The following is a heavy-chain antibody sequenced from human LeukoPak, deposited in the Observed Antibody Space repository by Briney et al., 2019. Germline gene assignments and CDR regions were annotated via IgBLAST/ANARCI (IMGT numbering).Heavy chain of an antibody. CDR2: IKQDGSEK. D-gene: IGHD6-19*01. Sequence: GGSLRLSCAASGFTFSSYAMSWVRQAPGKGLEWVANIKQDGSEKYYVDSVKGRFTISRDNAKNSLYLQMNSLRAEDTAVYYCARDSGWGLDYWGQGTLVTVSS. V-gene: IGHV3-7*01. J-gene: IGHJ4*02. CDR1: GFTFSSYA. CDR3: ARDSGWGLDY.